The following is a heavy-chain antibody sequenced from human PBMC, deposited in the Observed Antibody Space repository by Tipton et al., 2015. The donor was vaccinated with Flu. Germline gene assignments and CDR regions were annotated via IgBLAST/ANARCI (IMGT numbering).Heavy chain of an antibody. CDR2: IDHSGST. CDR3: AKDLRGPLDY. J-gene: IGHJ4*02. Sequence: TLSLTCAVYGGSLSGYFWSWARQPPGKGLEYIGEIDHSGSTTYNPSLKSRVTISIDTSKNQFSLWLIAVTAADTAVYYCAKDLRGPLDYWGQGTLVTVSS. D-gene: IGHD3-16*01. CDR1: GGSLSGYF. V-gene: IGHV4-34*01.